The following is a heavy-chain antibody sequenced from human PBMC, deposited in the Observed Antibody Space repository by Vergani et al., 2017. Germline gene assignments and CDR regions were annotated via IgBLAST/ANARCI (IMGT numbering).Heavy chain of an antibody. V-gene: IGHV3-7*01. Sequence: EVQLVESGGGLVQPGGSLRLSCAASGFTFSSYWMSWVRQAPGKGLEWVANIKQDGSEKYYVDSVKGRFTISRDNAKNSLYLQMNSLRAEDTAVYYCARQKVAARTKGFDYWGQGTLVTVSS. D-gene: IGHD6-6*01. CDR2: IKQDGSEK. CDR3: ARQKVAARTKGFDY. CDR1: GFTFSSYW. J-gene: IGHJ4*02.